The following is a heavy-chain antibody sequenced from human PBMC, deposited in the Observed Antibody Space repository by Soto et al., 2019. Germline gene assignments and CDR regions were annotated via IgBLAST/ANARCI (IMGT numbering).Heavy chain of an antibody. CDR3: AKAGELTPSYYYYYGMDV. CDR1: GFTFSSYA. D-gene: IGHD1-26*01. Sequence: EVQLVESGGGLVQPGGSLRLSCAASGFTFSSYAMSWVRQAPGKGLEWVSAISGSGGSTYYADSVKGRFTISRDNSKNTLYLQMNSLRAEDTAVYYCAKAGELTPSYYYYYGMDVWGQGTTVTVSS. CDR2: ISGSGGST. J-gene: IGHJ6*02. V-gene: IGHV3-23*04.